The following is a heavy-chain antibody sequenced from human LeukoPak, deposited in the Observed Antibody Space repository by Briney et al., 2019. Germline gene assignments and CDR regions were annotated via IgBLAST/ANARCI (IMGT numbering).Heavy chain of an antibody. Sequence: GGSLRLSCAASGFIFTSYTMNWVRQAPGKGLEWISFISTTDSITSYADSVQGRFTISRDNAKNSLYLQMSSLRADDTAVYYGARDHAWGFDSWGQGTLVTVSP. CDR1: GFIFTSYT. D-gene: IGHD7-27*01. V-gene: IGHV3-48*01. CDR2: ISTTDSIT. J-gene: IGHJ4*02. CDR3: ARDHAWGFDS.